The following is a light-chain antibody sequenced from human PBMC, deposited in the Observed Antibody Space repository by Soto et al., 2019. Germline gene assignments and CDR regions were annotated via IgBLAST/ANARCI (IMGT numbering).Light chain of an antibody. CDR3: QQYNDWPPRYT. CDR1: QSVSSN. J-gene: IGKJ2*01. CDR2: AAS. V-gene: IGKV3-15*01. Sequence: EIVMTQSPATLSVSPGERVSLSCRASQSVSSNVAWYQQKLGQAPRLLMFAASTRATGIPARFSGSGSGIEFTLTISSLQSEDFAVYYCQQYNDWPPRYTFRQGTKLEIK.